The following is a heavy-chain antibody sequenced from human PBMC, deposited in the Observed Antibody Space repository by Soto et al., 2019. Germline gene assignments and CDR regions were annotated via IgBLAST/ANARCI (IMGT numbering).Heavy chain of an antibody. CDR3: ARELVLVPAAMPDYYYYGMDV. CDR1: GGSISSGGYY. J-gene: IGHJ6*02. D-gene: IGHD2-2*01. V-gene: IGHV4-31*03. CDR2: IYYSGST. Sequence: QVQLQESGPGLVKPSQTLSLTCTVSGGSISSGGYYWSWIRQHPGKGLEWIGYIYYSGSTYYNPSLKSRVTISVDTSKNKFSLKLSSVTAADTAVYYCARELVLVPAAMPDYYYYGMDVWGQGTTVTVSS.